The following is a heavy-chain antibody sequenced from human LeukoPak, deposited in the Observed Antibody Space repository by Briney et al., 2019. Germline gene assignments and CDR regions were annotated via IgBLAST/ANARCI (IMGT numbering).Heavy chain of an antibody. Sequence: ASVKVSCKASGYTFSSYGIIWVRQAPGQGLEWMGWINGYTGKTNYAQKFQDRVTVTTDTSTSTAYMELRSLRADDTAVYYCARELIYSASSFAFDIWGQGTMVTVSS. CDR3: ARELIYSASSFAFDI. CDR2: INGYTGKT. CDR1: GYTFSSYG. J-gene: IGHJ3*02. V-gene: IGHV1-18*01. D-gene: IGHD2-21*01.